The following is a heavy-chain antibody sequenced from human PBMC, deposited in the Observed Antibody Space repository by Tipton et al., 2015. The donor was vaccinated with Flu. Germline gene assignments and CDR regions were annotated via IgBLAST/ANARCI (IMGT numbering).Heavy chain of an antibody. J-gene: IGHJ4*02. CDR3: ARLSYYDVDLKNWYFEY. V-gene: IGHV4-39*02. Sequence: GLVKPSETLSLTCTVSSGSIRSTNYFCAWIRQPPGKRLELIGSIYPSGTTYYNPSLKSRVTISVDTSKSHFSLKLRSVTAADTAVYYCARLSYYDVDLKNWYFEYWGQGTLVTVSS. D-gene: IGHD3-16*01. CDR2: IYPSGTT. CDR1: SGSIRSTNYF.